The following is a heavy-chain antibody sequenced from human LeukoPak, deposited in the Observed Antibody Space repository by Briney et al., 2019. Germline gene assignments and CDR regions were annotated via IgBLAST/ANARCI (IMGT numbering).Heavy chain of an antibody. CDR3: ARDPGVSVAAYYFDY. CDR2: INPNSGGT. V-gene: IGHV1-2*02. CDR1: GYTLTGYY. Sequence: GATVKVSCKASGYTLTGYYMHWVRQAPGQGLEWMGWINPNSGGTNYAQKFQGRVTMTRDTSISTAYLELSRLRSDDTAVYYCARDPGVSVAAYYFDYWGQGTLVTVSS. D-gene: IGHD6-19*01. J-gene: IGHJ4*02.